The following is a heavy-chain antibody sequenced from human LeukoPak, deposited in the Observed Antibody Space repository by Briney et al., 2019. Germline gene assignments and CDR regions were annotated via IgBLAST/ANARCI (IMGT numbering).Heavy chain of an antibody. J-gene: IGHJ4*02. Sequence: PGGSLRLSCAASGSAFSTNWMHWVRQAPGKGLVWVSHISTDARTITYADFVKGRFTISRDNAKNTLYLQMNSLRAEDTALYYCVRGQATAWGLDYWGQGTLVTVSS. D-gene: IGHD6-13*01. CDR3: VRGQATAWGLDY. CDR1: GSAFSTNW. V-gene: IGHV3-74*01. CDR2: ISTDARTI.